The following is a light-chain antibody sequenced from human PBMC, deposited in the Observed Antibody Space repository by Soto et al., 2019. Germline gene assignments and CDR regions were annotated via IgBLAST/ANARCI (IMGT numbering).Light chain of an antibody. J-gene: IGKJ4*01. CDR3: QQRCNWPPVT. V-gene: IGKV3-11*01. CDR1: QSVSGC. CDR2: DAS. Sequence: EIVLTQSPGTLSLSPGERATLSCRASQSVSGCLAWYQQKPGQAPRLLIYDASNRATGIPARFSGSGSGTDYTVTISSLEPEDFAVYYCQQRCNWPPVTFGGGTK.